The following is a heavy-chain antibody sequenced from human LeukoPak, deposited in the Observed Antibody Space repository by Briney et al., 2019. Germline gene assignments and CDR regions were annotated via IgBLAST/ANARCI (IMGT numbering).Heavy chain of an antibody. CDR1: GYTFTSYG. D-gene: IGHD2-2*01. V-gene: IGHV1-18*01. J-gene: IGHJ5*02. CDR3: ARDCSSTSCYDP. CDR2: ISAYNGNT. Sequence: ASVKVSCKASGYTFTSYGISWVRQAPGQGLEWMGWISAYNGNTNYAQKLQGRVTMTTDTSTSTAYMELRSLRSDDTVVYYCARDCSSTSCYDPWGQGTLVTVSS.